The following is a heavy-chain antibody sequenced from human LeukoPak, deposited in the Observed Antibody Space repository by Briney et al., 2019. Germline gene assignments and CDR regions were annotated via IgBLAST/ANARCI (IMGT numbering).Heavy chain of an antibody. Sequence: GGSLRLSCAASGFTFSNAWMSWVRRAPGRGLDWVGRIKTKTNGGTADYSPPVKGRFTISRDDSKNTLYLQMNSLKTDDTAVYYCATEGFTYGYHGIDIWGQGTIVTVSS. D-gene: IGHD5-18*01. CDR2: IKTKTNGGTA. J-gene: IGHJ3*02. CDR1: GFTFSNAW. V-gene: IGHV3-15*01. CDR3: ATEGFTYGYHGIDI.